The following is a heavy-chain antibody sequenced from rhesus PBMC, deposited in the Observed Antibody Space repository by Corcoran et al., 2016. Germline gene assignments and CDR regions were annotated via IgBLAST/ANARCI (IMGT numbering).Heavy chain of an antibody. V-gene: IGHV4-122*02. J-gene: IGHJ4*01. CDR1: GYSISSGYG. Sequence: QLQLQEAGPGLVTPSETLSLVCAVSGYSISSGYGWSWIRPPPGKGLEWIGYISYSGSTSYNPSLKSRVTISRDTSKNQFSLKLSSVTAADTAVYYCARDRSGSWDYWGQGVLVTVSS. CDR2: ISYSGST. CDR3: ARDRSGSWDY. D-gene: IGHD6-25*01.